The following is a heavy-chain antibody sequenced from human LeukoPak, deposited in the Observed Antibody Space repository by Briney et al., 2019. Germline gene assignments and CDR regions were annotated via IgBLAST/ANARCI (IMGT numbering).Heavy chain of an antibody. CDR3: TRRGLGGWTFDS. D-gene: IGHD3-16*01. CDR1: EFIFTTYS. CDR2: ISSGSSTI. V-gene: IGHV3-48*04. J-gene: IGHJ4*02. Sequence: PGGSVRLSCAASEFIFTTYSMNWVRQAPGKGLEGVSYISSGSSTIYYADSVKGRFTMSRDNAKHSRCLQMNSLRAEDTAVYHCTRRGLGGWTFDSWGEETRVTVSS.